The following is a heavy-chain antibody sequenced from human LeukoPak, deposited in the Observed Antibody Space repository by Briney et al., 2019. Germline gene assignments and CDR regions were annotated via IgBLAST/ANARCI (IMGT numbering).Heavy chain of an antibody. D-gene: IGHD3-22*01. CDR3: ARGPLVAEARTMIVVVIGACCQDAFDI. Sequence: ASVKVSCKASGYTLTGYYMHWVRQAPGQGLEWMGWINPNSGGTNYAQKFQGRVTMTRDTSISTAYMELSRLRSDDTAVYYCARGPLVAEARTMIVVVIGACCQDAFDIWGQGTMVTVSS. V-gene: IGHV1-2*02. CDR1: GYTLTGYY. CDR2: INPNSGGT. J-gene: IGHJ3*02.